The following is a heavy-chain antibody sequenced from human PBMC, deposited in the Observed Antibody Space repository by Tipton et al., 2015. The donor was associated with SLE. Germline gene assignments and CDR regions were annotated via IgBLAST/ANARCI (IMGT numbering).Heavy chain of an antibody. CDR1: SGSISSTNW. J-gene: IGHJ6*02. V-gene: IGHV4-4*02. D-gene: IGHD2-2*01. CDR2: IYHSGTT. Sequence: TLSLTCTVSSGSISSTNWWSWVRQPPGKGPEWIGEIYHSGTTNYNPSLKSRVTISVDKSNNQFSLKLSSVTAADTAVYYCARQYPNYYGMDVWGQGTTVTVSS. CDR3: ARQYPNYYGMDV.